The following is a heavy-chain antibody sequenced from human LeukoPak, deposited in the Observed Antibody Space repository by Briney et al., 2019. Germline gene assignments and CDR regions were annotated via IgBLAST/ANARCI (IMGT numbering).Heavy chain of an antibody. V-gene: IGHV3-7*01. J-gene: IGHJ4*02. CDR3: ARDIPRGSTHLDY. D-gene: IGHD1-26*01. CDR2: IEDDGDQK. CDR1: GFTFSNYW. Sequence: GGSLRLSCAASGFTFSNYWMTWVRQAPGKGLEWVATIEDDGDQKNYGDSVKGRFTISRDNAENSLYLQMNILRVEDTAVYYCARDIPRGSTHLDYWGQGTLVTVSA.